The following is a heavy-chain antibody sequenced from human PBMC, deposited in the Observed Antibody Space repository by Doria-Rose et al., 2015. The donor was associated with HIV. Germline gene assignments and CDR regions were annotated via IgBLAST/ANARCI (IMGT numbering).Heavy chain of an antibody. CDR2: INHSGST. V-gene: IGHV4-34*01. CDR3: ARGLLRGGWNDVDYYYGMDV. J-gene: IGHJ6*02. Sequence: QVQLQQWGAGLVKPSETLSLTCAVFGGSFSGYYWSWIRQPPGKGLEWNGDINHSGSTNYNTFLNSRVTISLDTSKNLFSLKLSSVTAADTAVYYCARGLLRGGWNDVDYYYGMDVWGQGTTVTVSS. CDR1: GGSFSGYY. D-gene: IGHD1-1*01.